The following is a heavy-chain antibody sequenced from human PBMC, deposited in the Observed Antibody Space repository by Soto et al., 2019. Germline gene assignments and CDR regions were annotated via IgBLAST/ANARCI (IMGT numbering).Heavy chain of an antibody. CDR3: ARLRETAVLDY. D-gene: IGHD2-21*02. CDR2: VYHTGNP. J-gene: IGHJ4*02. V-gene: IGHV4-30-2*01. CDR1: GGSITSGGYS. Sequence: SETLSLTCAVSGGSITSGGYSWSWIRQPPGKGLEWIGYVYHTGNPYYNPSLEIRVTILIDRSKNQFSLQLASVTAADTAVYYCARLRETAVLDYWGQGTLVTVSS.